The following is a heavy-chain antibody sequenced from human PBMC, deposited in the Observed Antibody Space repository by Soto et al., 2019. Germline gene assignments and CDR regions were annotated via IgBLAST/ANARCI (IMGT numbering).Heavy chain of an antibody. CDR3: AKDRRYYDSSGYYYFDY. CDR1: GFTFSSYA. V-gene: IGHV3-23*01. CDR2: ISGSGGST. J-gene: IGHJ4*02. Sequence: PGGSLRLSCAASGFTFSSYAMSWVRQAPGKGLEWVSAISGSGGSTYYADSVKGRFTISRDNSKNTLYLQMNSLRAEDTAVYYCAKDRRYYDSSGYYYFDYWGQGTLVTVSS. D-gene: IGHD3-22*01.